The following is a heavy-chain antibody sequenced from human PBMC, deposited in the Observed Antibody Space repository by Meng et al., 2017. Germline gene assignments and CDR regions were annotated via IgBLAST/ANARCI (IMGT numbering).Heavy chain of an antibody. CDR3: ASMGY. Sequence: VQLVGSGGGVVQPWRSLRLSCAASGFTFSSYAMHWVRQAPGKGLEWVAVISYDGGNKYYADSVKGRFTISRDNSKNTLYLQMNSLRAEDTAVYYCASMGYWGQGTLVTVSS. J-gene: IGHJ4*02. V-gene: IGHV3-30*01. D-gene: IGHD3-10*01. CDR1: GFTFSSYA. CDR2: ISYDGGNK.